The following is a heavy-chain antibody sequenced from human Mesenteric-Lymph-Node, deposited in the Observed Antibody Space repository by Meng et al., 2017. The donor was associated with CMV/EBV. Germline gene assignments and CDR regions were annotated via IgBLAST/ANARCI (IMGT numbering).Heavy chain of an antibody. V-gene: IGHV4-39*07. D-gene: IGHD2-2*01. J-gene: IGHJ6*02. CDR3: VRDPGDLGYCSPTSCPWYYYYGLDV. CDR2: IYFGGTT. CDR1: GGSISGSSYY. Sequence: GSLRLSCTVSGGSISGSSYYWGWIRQSPGEGLEWIGSIYFGGTTFYNPSLKSRVTISVDTSKNQFSLRLSSVTAADTAVYYCVRDPGDLGYCSPTSCPWYYYYGLDVWGQGTTVTVSS.